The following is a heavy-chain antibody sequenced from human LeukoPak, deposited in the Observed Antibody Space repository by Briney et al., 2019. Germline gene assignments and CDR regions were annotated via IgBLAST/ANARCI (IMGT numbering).Heavy chain of an antibody. V-gene: IGHV3-23*01. D-gene: IGHD1-26*01. CDR1: GFTFSSYA. Sequence: GGSLRLFCAASGFTFSSYAMRWVRQAPGKGLEWVSAISGSGGSTYYADSVKGRFTISRDNSKNTLYLQMNSLRAEDTAVYYCAKDHEWELPKFDYWGQGTLVTVSS. J-gene: IGHJ4*02. CDR3: AKDHEWELPKFDY. CDR2: ISGSGGST.